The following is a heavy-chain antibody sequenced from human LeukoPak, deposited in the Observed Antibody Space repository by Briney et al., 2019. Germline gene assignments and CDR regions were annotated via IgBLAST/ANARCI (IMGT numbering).Heavy chain of an antibody. D-gene: IGHD4-17*01. CDR1: GFTFSSYE. Sequence: GGSLRLSCAASGFTFSSYEMNWVRQAPGKGPEWLSYISSSGSMIYYADSVKGRFTISRDNAKNSLYLQMNSLRVEDSAVYYCARDFGANGDYVWFDPWGQGTLVTVSS. CDR2: ISSSGSMI. J-gene: IGHJ5*02. V-gene: IGHV3-48*03. CDR3: ARDFGANGDYVWFDP.